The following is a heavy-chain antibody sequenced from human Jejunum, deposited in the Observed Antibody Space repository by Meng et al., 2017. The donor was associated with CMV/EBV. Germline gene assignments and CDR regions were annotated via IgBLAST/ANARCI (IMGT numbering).Heavy chain of an antibody. J-gene: IGHJ4*02. V-gene: IGHV4-34*01. CDR1: GGAVSGYY. CDR3: ARKYCGSSNCYPFDY. CDR2: INHSGSA. D-gene: IGHD2-2*01. Sequence: VYGGAVSGYYWSWIRQSPGQGMEWIGKINHSGSASYNPSLRRRVTISEDTSKDKFSLRLKSVTAADTAIYYCARKYCGSSNCYPFDYWGQGELVTVSS.